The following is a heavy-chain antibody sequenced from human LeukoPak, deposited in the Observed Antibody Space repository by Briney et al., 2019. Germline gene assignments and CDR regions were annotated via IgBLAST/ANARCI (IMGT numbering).Heavy chain of an antibody. J-gene: IGHJ4*02. V-gene: IGHV3-48*02. CDR3: ARDLAYCGGDCYLATNSGGFDY. Sequence: HPGGSLRLSCAASGFTFSSYSMNWVRQAPGKGLEWVSYISSSSTIYYADSVKGRFTISRDNAKNSLYLQMNSLRDEDTAVYYCARDLAYCGGDCYLATNSGGFDYWGQGTLVTVSS. CDR2: ISSSSTI. CDR1: GFTFSSYS. D-gene: IGHD2-21*02.